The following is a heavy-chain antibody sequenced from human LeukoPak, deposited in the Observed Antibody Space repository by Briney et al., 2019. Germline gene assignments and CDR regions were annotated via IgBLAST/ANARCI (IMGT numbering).Heavy chain of an antibody. V-gene: IGHV3-7*01. CDR2: IRPDGSEK. CDR1: GFSFSTYW. CDR3: ARLSAMVRGPEDIFYFEY. J-gene: IGHJ4*02. Sequence: GGSLRLSCETSGFSFSTYWMSWFRQAPGKGLEWVANIRPDGSEKYYVDSVKGRFTISRDIAKQSVFLQMTSLRVEDTAVYYCARLSAMVRGPEDIFYFEYWGLGTLVTVSS. D-gene: IGHD3-10*01.